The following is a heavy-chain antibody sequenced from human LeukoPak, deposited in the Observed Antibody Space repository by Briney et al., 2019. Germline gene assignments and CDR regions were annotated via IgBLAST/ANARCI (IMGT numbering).Heavy chain of an antibody. J-gene: IGHJ5*02. V-gene: IGHV3-21*01. D-gene: IGHD2-2*01. CDR3: ASTLYCSSTSCSGPYNWFDP. CDR2: ISSSSSYI. Sequence: PGGSLRLSCAASGFTFSSYSMNWVRQAPGKGLEWVSSISSSSSYIYYADSVKGRFTISRDNAKNSLYLQMNSLRAKDTAVYYCASTLYCSSTSCSGPYNWFDPWGQGTLVTVSS. CDR1: GFTFSSYS.